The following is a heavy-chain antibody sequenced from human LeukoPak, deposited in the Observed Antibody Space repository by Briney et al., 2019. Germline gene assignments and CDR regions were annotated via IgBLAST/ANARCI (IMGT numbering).Heavy chain of an antibody. V-gene: IGHV3-13*01. D-gene: IGHD3-3*01. CDR2: IGTAGDT. CDR3: ARPPPDYLFWRGYYFDD. Sequence: PGGSLRLSCAASGFTLNRYDMHWVRQAPGEGLGWVSSIGTAGDTHYPDSVKGRFTISRKNAKNSFYLQMNTLGAGDTAVYYCARPPPDYLFWRGYYFDDWGQGTLVTVSS. CDR1: GFTLNRYD. J-gene: IGHJ4*02.